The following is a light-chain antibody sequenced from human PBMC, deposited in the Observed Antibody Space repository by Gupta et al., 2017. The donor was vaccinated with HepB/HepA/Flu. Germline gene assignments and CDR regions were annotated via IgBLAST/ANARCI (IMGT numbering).Light chain of an antibody. Sequence: QSLLTQPPSASGAPGQSVTISCSGSSANIGSNYVYWYQQHPGTAPNLLIYSNNQRPSGVPDRFSGSKSGTSASLAISGLRSEDEADYYCAAWDDSLSGGVFGGGTKLTVL. V-gene: IGLV1-47*02. CDR1: SANIGSNY. CDR2: SNN. J-gene: IGLJ3*02. CDR3: AAWDDSLSGGV.